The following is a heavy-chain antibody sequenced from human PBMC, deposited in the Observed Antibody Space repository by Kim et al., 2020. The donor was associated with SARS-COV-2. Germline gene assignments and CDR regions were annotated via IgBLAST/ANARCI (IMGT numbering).Heavy chain of an antibody. V-gene: IGHV3-33*06. CDR3: AKDLTKGGITIYGMDV. J-gene: IGHJ6*02. Sequence: GGSLRLSCAASGFTFSSYSMHWVRQAQGKGLEWVAVIWYDGSNKNYADSVKGRFTISRDNSKNTLYLQMNSLRAEDTAVYYCAKDLTKGGITIYGMDVWGQGTTVTVSS. CDR2: IWYDGSNK. D-gene: IGHD3-10*01. CDR1: GFTFSSYS.